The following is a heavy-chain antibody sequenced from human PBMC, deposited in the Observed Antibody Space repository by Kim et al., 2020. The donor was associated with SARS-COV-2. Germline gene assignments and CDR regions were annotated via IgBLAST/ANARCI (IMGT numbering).Heavy chain of an antibody. CDR2: ISGVDT. D-gene: IGHD3-3*01. J-gene: IGHJ4*02. V-gene: IGHV3-53*01. Sequence: GGSMRLSCAASGFNVITNYMIWVRQAPGKGLEWVSVISGVDTHYADYVKCLFNISRDNSKNTLYLPNTSLTAEDTAVYYCAWTIFGAAGLWGQGTLVIVSS. CDR3: AWTIFGAAGL. CDR1: GFNVITNY.